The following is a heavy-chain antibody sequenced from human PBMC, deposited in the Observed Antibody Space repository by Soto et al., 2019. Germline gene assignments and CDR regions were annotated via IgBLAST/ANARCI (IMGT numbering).Heavy chain of an antibody. D-gene: IGHD2-15*01. Sequence: SETLSLTCTFSGGSISSGGYYWSWIRQHPGKGLDWIGYIYYSGSTYYKPSLKSRVTISVDTSKNQFSLKLSSVTAADTAVYYCARALYCSGGSCYSEDNWFDPWGQGTLVTVSS. V-gene: IGHV4-31*03. J-gene: IGHJ5*02. CDR2: IYYSGST. CDR3: ARALYCSGGSCYSEDNWFDP. CDR1: GGSISSGGYY.